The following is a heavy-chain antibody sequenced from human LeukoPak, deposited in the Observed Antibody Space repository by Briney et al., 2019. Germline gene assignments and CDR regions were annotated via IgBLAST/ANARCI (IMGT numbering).Heavy chain of an antibody. D-gene: IGHD4-17*01. CDR1: GGSLSSYY. Sequence: PSETLSLTCTVSGGSLSSYYWSWIRQPPGKGLEWIGYIYYSGSTNYNPSLKSRVTISVDTSKNQFSLKLSSVTAADTAVYYCARAGKTTVTLWGQGTLVTVSS. CDR3: ARAGKTTVTL. J-gene: IGHJ4*02. V-gene: IGHV4-59*01. CDR2: IYYSGST.